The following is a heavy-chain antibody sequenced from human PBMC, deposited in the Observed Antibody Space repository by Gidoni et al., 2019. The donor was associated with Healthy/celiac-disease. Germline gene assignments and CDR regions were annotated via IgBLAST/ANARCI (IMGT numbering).Heavy chain of an antibody. CDR2: ITQDGSEK. CDR3: ARDWWAVAARPNS. V-gene: IGHV3-7*01. Sequence: EVPLVESGGGLVQPGGSLRLSCAASRFTFSSYWMSWVRQALGKGREWVANITQDGSEKYYVDSVKGRFTISRDNAKNSLYLQMNSLRAEDTAVYYCARDWWAVAARPNSLGQGTLVTVSS. D-gene: IGHD6-6*01. CDR1: RFTFSSYW. J-gene: IGHJ4*02.